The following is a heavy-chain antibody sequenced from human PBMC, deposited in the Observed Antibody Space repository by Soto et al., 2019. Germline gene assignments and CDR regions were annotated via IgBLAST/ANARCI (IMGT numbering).Heavy chain of an antibody. CDR3: ASWLQREHAYDV. V-gene: IGHV3-53*01. J-gene: IGHJ3*01. D-gene: IGHD1-1*01. CDR2: VYDVDGT. CDR1: GLTVSGKKY. Sequence: DVQLVESGGGLIQPGGSLRLSCAASGLTVSGKKYIAWVRPAPGKGLEWVSGVYDVDGTYYADSVKGRFTISRDTSKTIVFLEMNDLRPDDTAVYYCASWLQREHAYDVWGLGTTVTVSS.